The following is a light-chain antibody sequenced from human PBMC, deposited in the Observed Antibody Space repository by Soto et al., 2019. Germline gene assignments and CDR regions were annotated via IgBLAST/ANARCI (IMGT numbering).Light chain of an antibody. Sequence: EIVLTQSPGTLSLSPGERATLSCRASQSVSSSYLAWYQQKPGQAPMLLIYGASSRATGIPDRFSGSGSGTDFTLTISRLETEDFAVYYCQQYGRSYTFGQGTKLEIK. CDR1: QSVSSSY. V-gene: IGKV3-20*01. CDR2: GAS. J-gene: IGKJ2*01. CDR3: QQYGRSYT.